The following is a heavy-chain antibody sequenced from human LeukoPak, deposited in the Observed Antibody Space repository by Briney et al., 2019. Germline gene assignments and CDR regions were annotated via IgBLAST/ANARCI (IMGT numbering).Heavy chain of an antibody. V-gene: IGHV1-46*01. CDR1: GSTFTNYY. D-gene: IGHD3-10*01. CDR3: VREFSGGLFDY. Sequence: AAVKVSCKASGSTFTNYYMHWVRQAPGQGPEWMGIIIPSGGNTNYAQKFQGRVTMTRDTSTSTVYLELSSLRSEDTAVYYCVREFSGGLFDYWGQGTLVAVSS. CDR2: IIPSGGNT. J-gene: IGHJ4*02.